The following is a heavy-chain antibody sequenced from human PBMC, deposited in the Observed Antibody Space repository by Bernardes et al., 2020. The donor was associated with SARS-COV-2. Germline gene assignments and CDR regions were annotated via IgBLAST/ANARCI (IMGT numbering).Heavy chain of an antibody. Sequence: GGSLRLSCAASGFTFSSYAMSWVRQAPGKGLEWVSAISGSGGSTYYADSVKGRFTISRDNSKNTLYLQMNSLRAEDTAVYYCAKDRDRYSSSSMVDYWGQGTLVTVSS. CDR2: ISGSGGST. J-gene: IGHJ4*02. D-gene: IGHD6-6*01. V-gene: IGHV3-23*01. CDR1: GFTFSSYA. CDR3: AKDRDRYSSSSMVDY.